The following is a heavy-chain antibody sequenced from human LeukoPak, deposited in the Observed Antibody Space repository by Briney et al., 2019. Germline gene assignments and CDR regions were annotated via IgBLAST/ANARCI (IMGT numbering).Heavy chain of an antibody. V-gene: IGHV1-69*06. CDR1: GGTFRSYA. CDR3: ANTYGIAARGYYFDY. D-gene: IGHD6-13*01. Sequence: SVKVSCKASGGTFRSYAISWMRQAPGQGLEWMGAVVPIFDTTNYAQNFQGRLTITADTSTSTAYMELSSLSSEDTAVYYCANTYGIAARGYYFDYWGQGTLVTVSS. CDR2: VVPIFDTT. J-gene: IGHJ4*02.